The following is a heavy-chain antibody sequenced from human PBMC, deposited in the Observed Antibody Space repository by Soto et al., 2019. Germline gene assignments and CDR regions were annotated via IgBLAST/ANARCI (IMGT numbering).Heavy chain of an antibody. CDR1: GQSFSGHT. CDR3: ARGSGFAVIPGELEDVHYDY. D-gene: IGHD2-2*01. V-gene: IGHV4-34*01. J-gene: IGHJ4*02. CDR2: ISQSGST. Sequence: QVQLQQWGAGLLKPSETLSLTCAVYGQSFSGHTWSWIRQSPGKGLEWIGEISQSGSTYYNPSLQTRVTISADTSKNQFSLTLNSVTAADTGVFYCARGSGFAVIPGELEDVHYDYWGQGTLVSVSS.